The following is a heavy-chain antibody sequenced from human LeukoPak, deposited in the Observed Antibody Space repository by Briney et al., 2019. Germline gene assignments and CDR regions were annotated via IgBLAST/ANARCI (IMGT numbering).Heavy chain of an antibody. D-gene: IGHD2-15*01. Sequence: GGSLRLSSVASGFTFSSYWMSWVRQAPGKGLEWVANIKQDGSEKYYVDSVKGRFTISRDNAKNSLYLQMNSLRAEDTAVYYCARVGFYCSGGSCYYYYGMDVWGQGTTVTVSS. V-gene: IGHV3-7*03. CDR1: GFTFSSYW. CDR2: IKQDGSEK. CDR3: ARVGFYCSGGSCYYYYGMDV. J-gene: IGHJ6*02.